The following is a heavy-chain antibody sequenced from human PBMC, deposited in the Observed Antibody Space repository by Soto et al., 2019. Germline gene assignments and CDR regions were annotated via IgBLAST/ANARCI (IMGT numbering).Heavy chain of an antibody. CDR2: ISGSGGST. CDR3: ANFCGRDCYLLDY. CDR1: GFTFSSYA. D-gene: IGHD2-21*02. V-gene: IGHV3-23*01. J-gene: IGHJ4*02. Sequence: EVQLLESGGGLVQPGGSLRLSCAASGFTFSSYAMSWVRQAPGKGLEWVSAISGSGGSTYYADSVKGRFTISRDNSKNTLYLQMNSLRAEDTAVYYCANFCGRDCYLLDYWGQGTLVTVSS.